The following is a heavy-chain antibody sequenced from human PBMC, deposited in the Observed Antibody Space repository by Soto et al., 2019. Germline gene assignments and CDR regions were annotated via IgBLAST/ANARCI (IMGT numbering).Heavy chain of an antibody. Sequence: SETLSLTCTVSGDSISSSNHWGWIRQPPGKGLEWIGNIYYSENTYYNPSLKSRVTISVDTSKNQFSLRLTSVTAADTAVYYCATHPPYGPLDYWGQGTLVTVSS. CDR2: IYYSENT. V-gene: IGHV4-39*01. CDR1: GDSISSSNH. J-gene: IGHJ4*02. CDR3: ATHPPYGPLDY. D-gene: IGHD4-17*01.